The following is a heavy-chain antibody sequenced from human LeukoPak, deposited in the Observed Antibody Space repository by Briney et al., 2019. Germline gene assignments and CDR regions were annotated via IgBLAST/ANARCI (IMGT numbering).Heavy chain of an antibody. D-gene: IGHD6-13*01. CDR3: ARGVYIAAARYGY. CDR2: IYYSGTT. Sequence: PSETLSLTCTVSGGSISSYYWSWIRQPPVKELEWIGYIYYSGTTNYNPSLKSRVTISVDTSKNQFSLKLSSVTAADTAVYYCARGVYIAAARYGYWGQGTLVSVSS. V-gene: IGHV4-59*01. CDR1: GGSISSYY. J-gene: IGHJ4*02.